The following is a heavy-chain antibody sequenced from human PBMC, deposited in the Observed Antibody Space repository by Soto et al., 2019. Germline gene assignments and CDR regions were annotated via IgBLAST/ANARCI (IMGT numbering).Heavy chain of an antibody. Sequence: ASVKVSCKASGYTFTGYFMRWVRQAPGQGLEWMGWISADKGNTNYAQKLQGRVTMTTDTSTSTAYMELRSLSSDDTAVYYCARAVYYYDSSGLVDYWGQGTLVTVST. D-gene: IGHD3-22*01. CDR1: GYTFTGYF. CDR3: ARAVYYYDSSGLVDY. CDR2: ISADKGNT. J-gene: IGHJ4*02. V-gene: IGHV1-18*04.